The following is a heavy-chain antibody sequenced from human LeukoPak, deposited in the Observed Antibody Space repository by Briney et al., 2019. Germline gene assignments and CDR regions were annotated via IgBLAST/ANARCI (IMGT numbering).Heavy chain of an antibody. V-gene: IGHV1-2*02. CDR2: INPNSGGT. CDR1: GYTFTSYG. J-gene: IGHJ4*02. CDR3: ARVAYYYDSSGQFDY. Sequence: ASVKVSCKASGYTFTSYGISWVRQAPGQGLEWMGWINPNSGGTNYAQKFQGRVTMTRDTAISTAYMELSRLRSDDTAVYYCARVAYYYDSSGQFDYWGQGTLVTVSS. D-gene: IGHD3-22*01.